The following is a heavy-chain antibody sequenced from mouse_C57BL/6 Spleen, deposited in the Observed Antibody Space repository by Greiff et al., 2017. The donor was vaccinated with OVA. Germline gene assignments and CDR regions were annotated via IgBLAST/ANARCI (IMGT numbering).Heavy chain of an antibody. CDR2: IYPGSGNT. CDR3: ARSYYYGSSDWYVDV. Sequence: VQLVESGAELVRPGASVKLSCKASGYTFTDYYLNWVQQRPGQGLEWIARIYPGSGNTYSNEKFKGKATLTAEKSSSTAYMQLSSLTSEDSAVYFCARSYYYGSSDWYVDVWGTGTTVTVSS. D-gene: IGHD1-1*01. CDR1: GYTFTDYY. V-gene: IGHV1-76*01. J-gene: IGHJ1*03.